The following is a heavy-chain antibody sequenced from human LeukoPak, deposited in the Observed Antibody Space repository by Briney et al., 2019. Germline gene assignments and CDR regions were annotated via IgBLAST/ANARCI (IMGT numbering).Heavy chain of an antibody. Sequence: GASLKVSCKASGCTFSSYAISWVRQAPGQGLEWMGGIIPIFGTANYAQKFQGRVTITADESTSTAYMELSSLRSEDTAVYYCARFGRSRDVDYWGQGTLVTVSS. J-gene: IGHJ4*02. D-gene: IGHD5-24*01. CDR1: GCTFSSYA. CDR3: ARFGRSRDVDY. CDR2: IIPIFGTA. V-gene: IGHV1-69*13.